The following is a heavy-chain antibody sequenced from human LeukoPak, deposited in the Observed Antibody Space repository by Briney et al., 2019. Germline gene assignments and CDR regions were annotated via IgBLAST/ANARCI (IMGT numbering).Heavy chain of an antibody. D-gene: IGHD2-2*01. CDR3: ASRPERVVPAAMNWAFDI. Sequence: SQTLSLTCTVSGGSISSGGYYWSWIRQPPGKGLEWIGYIYHSGSTYYNPSLKSRVTISVDRSKNQFSLKLSSVTAADTAVYYCASRPERVVPAAMNWAFDIWGQGTMVTVSS. CDR1: GGSISSGGYY. V-gene: IGHV4-30-2*01. J-gene: IGHJ3*02. CDR2: IYHSGST.